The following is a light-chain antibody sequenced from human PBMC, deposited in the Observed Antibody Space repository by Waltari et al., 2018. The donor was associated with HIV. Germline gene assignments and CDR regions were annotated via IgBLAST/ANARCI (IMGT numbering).Light chain of an antibody. Sequence: QTVVTQEPSFSVSPGGTVTLTCGLSSGSVSTNYYPSWYQQTPGQAPRTLLYSTNTLSSGVPDRFSGSILGNKAALTITGAQAYDESDYYCVLYMGSGIWVFGGGTKLTVL. CDR3: VLYMGSGIWV. CDR2: STN. J-gene: IGLJ3*02. CDR1: SGSVSTNYY. V-gene: IGLV8-61*01.